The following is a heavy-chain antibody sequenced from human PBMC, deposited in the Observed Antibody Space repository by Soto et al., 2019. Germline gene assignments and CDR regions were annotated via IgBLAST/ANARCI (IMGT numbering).Heavy chain of an antibody. D-gene: IGHD3-9*01. J-gene: IGHJ6*02. V-gene: IGHV3-30*18. CDR3: AKTRLVYDMFFYGLDV. CDR1: GFRFSDYG. CDR2: ISNDGSKK. Sequence: QVHLVESGGGVVQPGRSLRLACAVSGFRFSDYGMHWVRQAPGKGLEWVAVISNDGSKKYYGDSVQGRFTISRDDSKGTVYVQMDSLKPEDTAVYYCAKTRLVYDMFFYGLDVWGQGTTVTVSS.